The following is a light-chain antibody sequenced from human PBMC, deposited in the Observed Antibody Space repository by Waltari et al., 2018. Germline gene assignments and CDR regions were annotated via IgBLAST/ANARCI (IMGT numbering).Light chain of an antibody. CDR3: SSYTSNSVL. CDR1: IRAVGGYRF. Sequence: QSALTQPASVSGSPGQSITISCPVSIRAVGGYRFFSWYQQHPDKAPKLMIYDFTNRPSGVSSRFSGSKSGNTASLTISGLQAEDEADYYCSSYTSNSVLFGGGTKLTVL. CDR2: DFT. J-gene: IGLJ2*01. V-gene: IGLV2-14*03.